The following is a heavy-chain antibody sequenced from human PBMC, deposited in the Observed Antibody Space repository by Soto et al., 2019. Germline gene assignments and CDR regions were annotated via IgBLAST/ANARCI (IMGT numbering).Heavy chain of an antibody. D-gene: IGHD6-19*01. J-gene: IGHJ4*02. CDR2: ISYDGSNK. CDR3: AKTGGGSGWYPHY. CDR1: GFTFSSYG. Sequence: ESGGGVVHPGRSLRLSCAASGFTFSSYGMHWVRQAPGKGLEWVAVISYDGSNKYYADSVKGRFTISRDNSKNTLYLQMNSLRAEDTAVYYCAKTGGGSGWYPHYWGQGTLVTVSS. V-gene: IGHV3-30*18.